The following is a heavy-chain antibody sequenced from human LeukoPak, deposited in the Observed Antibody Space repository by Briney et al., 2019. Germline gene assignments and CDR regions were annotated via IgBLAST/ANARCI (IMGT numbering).Heavy chain of an antibody. Sequence: SETLSLTCAVYGGSFSGYYWSWIRQPPGKGLEWIGEINHSGSANYNPSLKSRVTISVDTSKNQFSLKLSSVTAADTAVYYCARPSEVADYYMDVWGKGTTVTVSS. J-gene: IGHJ6*03. CDR3: ARPSEVADYYMDV. CDR1: GGSFSGYY. D-gene: IGHD6-6*01. CDR2: INHSGSA. V-gene: IGHV4-34*01.